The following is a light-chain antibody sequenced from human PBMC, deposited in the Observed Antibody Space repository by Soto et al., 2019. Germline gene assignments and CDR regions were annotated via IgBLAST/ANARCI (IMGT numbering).Light chain of an antibody. CDR1: SSDVGGYNY. CDR3: PSYAGNNIFYV. J-gene: IGLJ1*01. CDR2: EVT. V-gene: IGLV2-8*01. Sequence: QSALTQPPSASGSPGQAVTISCTGTSSDVGGYNYVSWYQQHPGKAPKLIIYEVTVRPSGVPDRFSGSKSGNTASLTVSGLQVEDEAVYYSPSYAGNNIFYVFGPGTQLTAL.